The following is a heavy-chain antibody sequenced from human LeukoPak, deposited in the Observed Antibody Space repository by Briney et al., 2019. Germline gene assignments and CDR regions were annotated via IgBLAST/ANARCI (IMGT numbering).Heavy chain of an antibody. J-gene: IGHJ4*01. D-gene: IGHD5-12*01. CDR2: IYTSGST. CDR1: GGSISSYY. CDR3: ARDGLVATPPSFDY. Sequence: SETLSLTCTVSGGSISSYYWSWIRQPAGKGLEWIGRIYTSGSTNYNPSLKSRVTMSVDTSKNKFSLKLSSVPAADTAVYYCARDGLVATPPSFDYWGHGTLVTVSS. V-gene: IGHV4-4*07.